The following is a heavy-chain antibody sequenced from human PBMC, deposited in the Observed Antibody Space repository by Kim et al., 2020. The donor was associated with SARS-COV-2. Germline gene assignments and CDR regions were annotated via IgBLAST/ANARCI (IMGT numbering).Heavy chain of an antibody. CDR3: ARDHIWWLEASTYYYYGMDV. J-gene: IGHJ6*02. CDR1: GFTFSSYA. V-gene: IGHV3-30*04. D-gene: IGHD6-19*01. Sequence: GGSLRLSCAASGFTFSSYAMHWVRQAPGKGLEWVAVISYDGSNKYYADSVKGRFTISRDNSKNTLYLQMNSLRAEDTAVYYCARDHIWWLEASTYYYYGMDVWGQGTTVTVSS. CDR2: ISYDGSNK.